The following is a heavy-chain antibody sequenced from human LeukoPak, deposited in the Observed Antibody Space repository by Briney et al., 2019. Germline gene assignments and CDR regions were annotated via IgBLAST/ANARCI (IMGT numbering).Heavy chain of an antibody. Sequence: GGSLRLSCAASGFSFSSYDMHWVRQATGKGLEWVSALSTDGDPFYAVSVKGRFTTSRENAKNSIHLQMNSLRAEDTAVYYCAGGIWGKRTFDIWGQGTVVTVSS. CDR2: LSTDGDP. J-gene: IGHJ3*02. CDR3: AGGIWGKRTFDI. V-gene: IGHV3-13*05. CDR1: GFSFSSYD. D-gene: IGHD3-16*01.